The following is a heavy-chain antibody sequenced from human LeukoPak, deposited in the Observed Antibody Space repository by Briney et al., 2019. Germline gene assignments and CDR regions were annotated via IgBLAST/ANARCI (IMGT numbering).Heavy chain of an antibody. CDR3: ARGGVAARRGYYYYMDV. CDR1: GGSFSGYY. D-gene: IGHD6-6*01. V-gene: IGHV4-34*01. CDR2: INHSGST. J-gene: IGHJ6*03. Sequence: SETLSLTCAVYGGSFSGYYWSWTRQPPGKGLEWIGEINHSGSTNYNPSLKSRVTISVDTSKNQFSLKLSSVTAADTAVYYCARGGVAARRGYYYYMDVWGKGTTVTVSS.